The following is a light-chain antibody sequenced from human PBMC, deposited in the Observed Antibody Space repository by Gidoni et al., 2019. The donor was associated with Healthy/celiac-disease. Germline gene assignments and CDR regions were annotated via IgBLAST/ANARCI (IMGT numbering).Light chain of an antibody. CDR2: EVS. V-gene: IGLV2-14*01. CDR3: SSYTSSSTRV. Sequence: QSALPQPASVSGSPGQSTTISCTGTSSDVGGYNYVSWYQQHPGTAPKLLIYEVSNRPSGVSNRFSGSKSGNTASLTISGLQAEDEADYYCSSYTSSSTRVFGGGTKLXVX. J-gene: IGLJ2*01. CDR1: SSDVGGYNY.